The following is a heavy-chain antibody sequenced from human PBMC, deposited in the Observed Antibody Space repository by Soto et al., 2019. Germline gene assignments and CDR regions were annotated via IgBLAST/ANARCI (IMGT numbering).Heavy chain of an antibody. J-gene: IGHJ5*02. CDR2: INHSGST. D-gene: IGHD3-22*01. V-gene: IGHV4-34*01. CDR1: GGSFSGYY. CDR3: ARDRYDSSGYP. Sequence: PSETLSLTCAVYGGSFSGYYWSWIRQPPGKGLEWIGEINHSGSTNYNPSLKSRVTISVDTSKNQFSLKLSSVTAADTAVYYCARDRYDSSGYPWGQGTLVTVSS.